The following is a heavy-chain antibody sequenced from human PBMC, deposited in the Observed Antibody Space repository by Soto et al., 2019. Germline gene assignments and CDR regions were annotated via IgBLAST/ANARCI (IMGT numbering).Heavy chain of an antibody. CDR2: IGGSGGRT. CDR3: HYCYDMDV. CDR1: GFTFSSYA. J-gene: IGHJ6*02. V-gene: IGHV3-23*01. Sequence: EVQLLESGGGLVQPGGSLRLSCGASGFTFSSYAMSWVRQTPEKGLEWVSAIGGSGGRTYYADSVKGRFTISRDNSKNTLYLQMNSLRVEDTAVYYCHYCYDMDVWGQGTTVTVSS.